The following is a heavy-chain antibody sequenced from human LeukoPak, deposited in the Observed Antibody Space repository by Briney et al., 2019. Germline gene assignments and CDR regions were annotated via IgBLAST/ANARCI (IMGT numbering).Heavy chain of an antibody. J-gene: IGHJ6*02. Sequence: ASVKVSCKASGYTFTGYYMHWVRQAPGQGLEWMGWINPNSGGTNYAQKFQGRVTMTRDTSIGTAYMELSRLRSDDTAVYYCARDPKTYYDFWSGYFVSYYYGMDVWGQGTTVTVSS. D-gene: IGHD3-3*01. CDR2: INPNSGGT. V-gene: IGHV1-2*02. CDR1: GYTFTGYY. CDR3: ARDPKTYYDFWSGYFVSYYYGMDV.